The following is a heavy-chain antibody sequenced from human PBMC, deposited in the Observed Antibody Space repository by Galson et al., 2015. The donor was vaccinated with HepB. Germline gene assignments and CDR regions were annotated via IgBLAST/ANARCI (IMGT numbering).Heavy chain of an antibody. V-gene: IGHV3-23*01. CDR2: ISGRGIKT. D-gene: IGHD2-15*01. J-gene: IGHJ4*01. CDR3: VKNGVVVAATGGDY. Sequence: SLRLSCAVSGFTFSSYAMTWVRQAPGKGLEWVSGISGRGIKTYYADSVKGRFTISRDNSKNTLFLQMNSLRAEDTAVYYCVKNGVVVAATGGDYWGQGTLVTVSS. CDR1: GFTFSSYA.